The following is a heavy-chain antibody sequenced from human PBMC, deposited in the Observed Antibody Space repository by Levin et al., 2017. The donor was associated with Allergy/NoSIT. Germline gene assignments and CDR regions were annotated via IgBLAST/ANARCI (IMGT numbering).Heavy chain of an antibody. CDR1: GFTFNNFA. V-gene: IGHV3-23*01. J-gene: IGHJ6*03. Sequence: GESLKISCAGSGFTFNNFAMNWVRQTPGEGGEGVSSIRGNGGTTYYADSVKGRFTISRDNSKNTLYLQMNSLRTDDTAIYYCSKTPAPRIQVLLPYYYYYMDVWGKGTTVTVSS. CDR3: SKTPAPRIQVLLPYYYYYMDV. D-gene: IGHD2/OR15-2a*01. CDR2: IRGNGGTT.